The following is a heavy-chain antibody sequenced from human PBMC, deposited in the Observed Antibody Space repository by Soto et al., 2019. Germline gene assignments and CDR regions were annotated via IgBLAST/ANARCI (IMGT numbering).Heavy chain of an antibody. CDR1: GYTFTSYG. D-gene: IGHD3-3*01. Sequence: QVQLVQSGAEVKKPGASVKVSCKASGYTFTSYGISWVRQAPGQGLEWMGWISAYNGNTNYAQKLQGRVTTTTDTTTSTDYRELRSSRSDDTAVSYCAGDSPYYEFWSGQSAPKPGFDYWGQGTLVTVSS. CDR3: AGDSPYYEFWSGQSAPKPGFDY. CDR2: ISAYNGNT. V-gene: IGHV1-18*01. J-gene: IGHJ4*02.